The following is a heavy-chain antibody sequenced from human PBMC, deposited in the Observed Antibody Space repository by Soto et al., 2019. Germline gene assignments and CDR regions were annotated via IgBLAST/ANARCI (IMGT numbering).Heavy chain of an antibody. Sequence: AXGSLRLSCAASGFTFSSYSMNWVRQAPGKGLEWVSSISSSSSYIYYADSVKGRFTISRDNAKNSLYLQMNSLRAEDTAVYYXXXXXXXXXXFDIWGQGTMVTVSS. V-gene: IGHV3-21*01. J-gene: IGHJ3*02. CDR1: GFTFSSYS. CDR2: ISSSSSYI. CDR3: XXXXXXXXXFDI.